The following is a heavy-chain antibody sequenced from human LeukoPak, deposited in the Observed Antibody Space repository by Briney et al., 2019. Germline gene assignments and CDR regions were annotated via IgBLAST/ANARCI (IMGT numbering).Heavy chain of an antibody. Sequence: GGSLRLSCAASGFTFSSYWMSWVRQAPGKGLEWVANIKQDGSEKYYVDSVKGRFTISRDNAKNSLYLQMNSLRAEDTAVYYCARGLPYDILTGYYLSMDVWGQGTTVTVSS. D-gene: IGHD3-9*01. CDR1: GFTFSSYW. CDR2: IKQDGSEK. CDR3: ARGLPYDILTGYYLSMDV. J-gene: IGHJ6*02. V-gene: IGHV3-7*01.